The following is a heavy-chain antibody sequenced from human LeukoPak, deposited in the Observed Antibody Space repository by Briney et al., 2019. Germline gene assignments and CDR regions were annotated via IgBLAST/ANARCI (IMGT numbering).Heavy chain of an antibody. CDR3: ARDTMVNYGLDV. J-gene: IGHJ3*01. D-gene: IGHD3-10*01. Sequence: SGTLSLTCTVSGVSISSSYWSWIRQPPGKGLEWIGYIYYSGNTNHNPSLKSRVTMSVNTSKNQFSLKLSSVTAAGTAVYYCARDTMVNYGLDVWGQGTMVTVSS. CDR1: GVSISSSY. V-gene: IGHV4-59*01. CDR2: IYYSGNT.